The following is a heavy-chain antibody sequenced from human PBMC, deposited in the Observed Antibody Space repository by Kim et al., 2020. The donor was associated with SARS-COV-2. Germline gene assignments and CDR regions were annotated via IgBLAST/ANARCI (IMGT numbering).Heavy chain of an antibody. CDR1: GFTFSSYG. D-gene: IGHD1-26*01. CDR3: AKDHRKGWELLDLPGY. J-gene: IGHJ4*02. V-gene: IGHV3-30*18. CDR2: ISYDGSNK. Sequence: GGSLRLSCAASGFTFSSYGMHWVRQAPGKGLEWVAVISYDGSNKYYADSVKGRFTISRDNSKNTLYLQMNSLRAEDTAVYYCAKDHRKGWELLDLPGYWGQGTLVTVSS.